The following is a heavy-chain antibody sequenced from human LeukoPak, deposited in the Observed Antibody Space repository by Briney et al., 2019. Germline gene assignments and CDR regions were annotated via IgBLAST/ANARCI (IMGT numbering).Heavy chain of an antibody. J-gene: IGHJ4*02. CDR1: GGSISTYY. V-gene: IGHV4-59*01. D-gene: IGHD2-2*01. CDR2: IYYSGST. Sequence: KASETLSLTCTVSGGSISTYYWSWIRQPPGKGLEWIGYIYYSGSTNYNPSLKSRVTISVDTSKNQFSLKLSSVTAADTAVYYCARGLGRKEPAAKLFDYWGQGTLVTVSS. CDR3: ARGLGRKEPAAKLFDY.